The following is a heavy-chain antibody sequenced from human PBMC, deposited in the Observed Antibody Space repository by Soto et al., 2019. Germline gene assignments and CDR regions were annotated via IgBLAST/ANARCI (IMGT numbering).Heavy chain of an antibody. CDR3: VRCFRGGHADWFAS. J-gene: IGHJ5*01. CDR1: GYTFTSYA. Sequence: ASVKVSCKASGYTFTSYAMHWVRQAPGQRLEWMGWINAGNSNTKYSQKFQGRVTITRDTSASTAYMELSSLRSEDTAVYYCVRCFRGGHADWFASWGQGSLVPVSS. V-gene: IGHV1-3*01. CDR2: INAGNSNT. D-gene: IGHD2-15*01.